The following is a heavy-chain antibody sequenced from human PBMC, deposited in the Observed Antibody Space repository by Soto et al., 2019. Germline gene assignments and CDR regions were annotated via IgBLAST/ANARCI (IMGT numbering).Heavy chain of an antibody. D-gene: IGHD3-22*01. CDR1: DDSGSNTVT. CDR3: ERAADVAGYSDSFDY. Sequence: SDTLSRTCSFSDDSGSNTVTWSWLRQPPGKGLERIGEAYHNGLTDYNPSLKSRVTMSVDTSKNEFSLKLTSLTAADTAIYYCERAADVAGYSDSFDYGRQGSLV. CDR2: AYHNGLT. J-gene: IGHJ4*02. V-gene: IGHV4-4*02.